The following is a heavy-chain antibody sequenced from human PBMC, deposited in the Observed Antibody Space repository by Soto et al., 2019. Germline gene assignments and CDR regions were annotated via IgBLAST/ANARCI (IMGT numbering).Heavy chain of an antibody. D-gene: IGHD3-22*01. CDR1: GGSFNRHT. J-gene: IGHJ4*02. CDR3: ARGWGYDSTDYYYAY. V-gene: IGHV1-69*01. CDR2: IIPIFGTA. Sequence: QVQLVQSGAEVRKPGSSVRVSCKASGGSFNRHTISWVRQAPGQGLEWMGGIIPIFGTANHAQKFQGRVTIMAEESTSTVYMELSSLRSDDTAIYDCARGWGYDSTDYYYAYWGQGTLVIVSS.